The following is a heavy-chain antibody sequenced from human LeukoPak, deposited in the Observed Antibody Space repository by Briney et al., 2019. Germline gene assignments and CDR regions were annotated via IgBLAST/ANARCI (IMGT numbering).Heavy chain of an antibody. CDR2: ISYDGTTK. CDR3: AKRGRTWDLVY. V-gene: IGHV3-33*06. Sequence: GGSLRLSCGASGFTFSSYAMHWVRQAPGRGLEWVAVISYDGTTKYYADSVKGRFTISRDNSKNTLSLQMNSLRAEDTAPYYCAKRGRTWDLVYWGQGTLVSVSS. CDR1: GFTFSSYA. J-gene: IGHJ4*02. D-gene: IGHD1-26*01.